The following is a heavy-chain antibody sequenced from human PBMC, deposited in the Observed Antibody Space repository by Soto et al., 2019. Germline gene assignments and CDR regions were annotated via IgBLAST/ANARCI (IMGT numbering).Heavy chain of an antibody. CDR1: GYTFSGYY. CDR3: ARSLTEGYCTITGCYTRPLYGMDV. CDR2: INPNSGGT. J-gene: IGHJ6*02. V-gene: IGHV1-2*02. Sequence: SVKVSCKASGYTFSGYYIHWLRQAPGQGLEWMGWINPNSGGTNYPQKFQGRVTVTRDTPTSTAYMELSRLTSDDTAVYYCARSLTEGYCTITGCYTRPLYGMDVWGQGTTVTVSS. D-gene: IGHD2-2*02.